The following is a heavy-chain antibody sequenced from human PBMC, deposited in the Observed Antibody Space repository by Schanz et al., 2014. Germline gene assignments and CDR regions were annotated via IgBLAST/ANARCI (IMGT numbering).Heavy chain of an antibody. CDR1: GYTFTRYY. D-gene: IGHD3-9*01. Sequence: QGHLVQSGAEVKEPGASVKVSCRASGYTFTRYYMHWVRQAPGQGLEWMGIINPSGGSTDYAQKFQGRVTMTRDTSTSTVYMDLSSLISEDTAVYYCAFDRDDAYDIWGQGTTVTVSS. J-gene: IGHJ3*02. CDR2: INPSGGST. CDR3: AFDRDDAYDI. V-gene: IGHV1-46*01.